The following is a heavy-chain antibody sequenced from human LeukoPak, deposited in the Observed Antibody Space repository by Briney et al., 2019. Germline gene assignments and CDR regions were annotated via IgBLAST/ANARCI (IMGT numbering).Heavy chain of an antibody. J-gene: IGHJ4*02. Sequence: GGSLRLSCAVSTFTFSRYWMHWVRQAPGKGLAWVSRIKTDGSSTDYADSVKGRFTISRDNAKNTLYLQMNSLRAEDTAVYYCAKSSSGWYFDYWGQGTLVTVSS. CDR1: TFTFSRYW. CDR2: IKTDGSST. D-gene: IGHD6-19*01. CDR3: AKSSSGWYFDY. V-gene: IGHV3-74*01.